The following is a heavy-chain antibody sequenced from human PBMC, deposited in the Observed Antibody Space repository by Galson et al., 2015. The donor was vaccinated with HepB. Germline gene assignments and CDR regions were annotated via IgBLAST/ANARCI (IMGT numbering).Heavy chain of an antibody. D-gene: IGHD1-26*01. CDR3: AGSYSGNYPDY. CDR1: GFTVSSDY. Sequence: SLRLSCAASGFTVSSDYMSWVRQAPGKGLEWVSVIYSGGSTYYADSVKGRFTISRDNSKNTLYLQMNSLRAEDTAVYYCAGSYSGNYPDYWGQGTLVTVSS. CDR2: IYSGGST. J-gene: IGHJ4*02. V-gene: IGHV3-53*01.